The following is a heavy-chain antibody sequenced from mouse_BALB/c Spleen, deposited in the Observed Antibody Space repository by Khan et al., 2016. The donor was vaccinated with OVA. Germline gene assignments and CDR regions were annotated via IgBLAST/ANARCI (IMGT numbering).Heavy chain of an antibody. CDR1: GFSFTNYG. V-gene: IGHV2-6-1*01. J-gene: IGHJ4*01. D-gene: IGHD2-10*01. CDR2: IWSDGNT. CDR3: ARQPYFHYYIMDY. Sequence: QVQLKESGPGLVAPSQSLSITCPIPGFSFTNYGIHWARHPSGKDLECLVVIWSDGNTSYNSALKSRLSISRDNSKSQVFLRMNSLQTDDTAMYYCARQPYFHYYIMDYWGQGTSIVISS.